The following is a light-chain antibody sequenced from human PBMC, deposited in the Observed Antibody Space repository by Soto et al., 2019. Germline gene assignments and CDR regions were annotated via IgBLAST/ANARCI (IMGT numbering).Light chain of an antibody. Sequence: DIQMTQSPSSLAASVGDRVTSTCRASQNIGSFLNWYQQKPGEAPRLLVYSAFRIQGGVPSRFNASGSGTDFTLSISSLQPEDFSTYYCQQGSTTPITFGLGTRLEIK. CDR2: SAF. J-gene: IGKJ5*01. CDR1: QNIGSF. V-gene: IGKV1-39*01. CDR3: QQGSTTPIT.